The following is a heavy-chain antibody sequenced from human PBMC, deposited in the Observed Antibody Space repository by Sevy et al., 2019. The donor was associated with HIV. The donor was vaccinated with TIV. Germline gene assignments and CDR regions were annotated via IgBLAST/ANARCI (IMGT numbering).Heavy chain of an antibody. J-gene: IGHJ6*03. Sequence: GGSLRLSCAVSGFSFDSYGMTWVRQAPGKGLEWVSGISGSGTRTYYADSVKGRFSISRDNSKNRLYLQMNSLRSEDKGISCWGEGGGGHYDPDEIGYYFYYYNMDVWGKGTTVTVSS. D-gene: IGHD3-22*01. CDR2: ISGSGTRT. V-gene: IGHV3-23*01. CDR3: GEGGGGHYDPDEIGYYFYYYNMDV. CDR1: GFSFDSYG.